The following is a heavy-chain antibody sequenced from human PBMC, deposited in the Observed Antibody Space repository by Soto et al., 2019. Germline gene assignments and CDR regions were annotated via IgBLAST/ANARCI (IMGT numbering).Heavy chain of an antibody. CDR3: ARGTYSSSSGPYHLFDY. CDR1: GGSISSGGYS. D-gene: IGHD6-6*01. J-gene: IGHJ4*02. V-gene: IGHV4-30-2*01. Sequence: LSLTCAVSGGSISSGGYSWSWIRQPPGKGLEWIGYIYHSGSTYYNPSLKSRVTISVDRSKNQFSLKLSSVTAADTAVYYCARGTYSSSSGPYHLFDYWGQGTLVTVSS. CDR2: IYHSGST.